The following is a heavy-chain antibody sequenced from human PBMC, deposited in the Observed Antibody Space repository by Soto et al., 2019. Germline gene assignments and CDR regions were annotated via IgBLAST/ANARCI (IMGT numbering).Heavy chain of an antibody. CDR2: IWYDGSNK. J-gene: IGHJ6*02. CDR1: GFTFSSYG. V-gene: IGHV3-33*01. CDR3: ARGPGFLEWSLEPRNTYYYYGMDV. D-gene: IGHD3-3*01. Sequence: GGSLRLSCAASGFTFSSYGMHWVRQAPGKGLEWVAVIWYDGSNKYYADSVKGRFTISRDNSKNTLYLQMNSLRAEDTAVYYCARGPGFLEWSLEPRNTYYYYGMDVWGQGTTVTVSS.